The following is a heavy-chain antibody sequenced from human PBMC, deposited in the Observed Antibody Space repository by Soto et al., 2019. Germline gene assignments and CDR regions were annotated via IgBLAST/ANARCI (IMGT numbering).Heavy chain of an antibody. CDR2: IYYSGST. V-gene: IGHV4-59*08. CDR1: CGSISSYY. CDR3: ARIAQYSGSYLGWTY. D-gene: IGHD1-26*01. J-gene: IGHJ4*02. Sequence: PSETLSLTCTVSCGSISSYYWSWIRQPPGKGLEWIGYIYYSGSTNYNPSLKSRVTISVDTSKNQFSLKLSSVTAADTAVYYCARIAQYSGSYLGWTYWGQGTLVTVSS.